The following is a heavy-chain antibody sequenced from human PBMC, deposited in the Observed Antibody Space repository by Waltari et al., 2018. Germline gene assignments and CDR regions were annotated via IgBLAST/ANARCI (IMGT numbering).Heavy chain of an antibody. V-gene: IGHV4-59*01. CDR2: IDYSGST. J-gene: IGHJ4*02. D-gene: IGHD3-10*01. CDR1: GGSISSYY. Sequence: QVQLQESGPGLVKPSETLSLTCTVSGGSISSYYWSWIRQPPGKGLEWIGYIDYSGSTNYNPSLKSRVTISVDTSKNQFSLKLSSVTAADTAVYYCARTSGPLWFGEREAQFDYWGQGTLVTVSS. CDR3: ARTSGPLWFGEREAQFDY.